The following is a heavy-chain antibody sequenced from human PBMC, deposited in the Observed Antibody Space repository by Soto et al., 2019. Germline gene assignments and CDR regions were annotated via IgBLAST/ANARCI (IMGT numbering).Heavy chain of an antibody. V-gene: IGHV1-69*13. J-gene: IGHJ6*02. D-gene: IGHD3-3*01. CDR1: GGTFSSYA. CDR2: IIPIFGTA. Sequence: SVKVSCKASGGTFSSYAISWVRQAPGQGLEWMGGIIPIFGTANYAQKFQGRVTITADESTSTAYMELSSLGSEDTAVYYCASSPYYDFWSGYYKHGMDVWGQGTTVTVSS. CDR3: ASSPYYDFWSGYYKHGMDV.